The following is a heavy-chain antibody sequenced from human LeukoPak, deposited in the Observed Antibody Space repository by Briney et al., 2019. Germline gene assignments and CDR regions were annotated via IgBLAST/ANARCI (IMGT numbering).Heavy chain of an antibody. CDR1: GYIFTGYY. Sequence: EASVKVSCKASGYIFTGYYMHWVRQAPGQGLEWMGWINPNSGGTNYAQKFQGRVTMTRDTSISTAYMELSRLRSDDTAVYYCAREGDYVWGSYDYWGQGTLVTVSS. D-gene: IGHD3-16*01. V-gene: IGHV1-2*02. J-gene: IGHJ4*02. CDR2: INPNSGGT. CDR3: AREGDYVWGSYDY.